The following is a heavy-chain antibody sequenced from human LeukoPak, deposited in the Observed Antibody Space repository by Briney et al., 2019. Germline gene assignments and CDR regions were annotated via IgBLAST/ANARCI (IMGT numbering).Heavy chain of an antibody. CDR1: GFTFSSYG. Sequence: PGGSLRLSCAASGFTFSSYGMHWVRQAPGKGLEWVVVISYDGSNKYYADSVKGRFTISRDNSKNTLYLQMNSLRAEDTAVYYCARPYSSGWTYYYYYGMDVWGQGTTVTVSS. V-gene: IGHV3-30*03. CDR3: ARPYSSGWTYYYYYGMDV. CDR2: ISYDGSNK. D-gene: IGHD6-19*01. J-gene: IGHJ6*02.